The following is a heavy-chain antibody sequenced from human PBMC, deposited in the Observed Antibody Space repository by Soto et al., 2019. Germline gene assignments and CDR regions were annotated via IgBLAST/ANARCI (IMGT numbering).Heavy chain of an antibody. D-gene: IGHD1-26*01. Sequence: EVQLVESGGGLVQPGRSLRLSCAASGFTFDDYAMHWVRQAPGKGLEWVSGISWNSGSIGYAASVKGRFTISRDNNKNSLDMQMNSQRAEDMAYCYCAEGGQVISEGGGFWGQGTLVTVSS. CDR2: ISWNSGSI. CDR3: AEGGQVISEGGGF. V-gene: IGHV3-9*03. CDR1: GFTFDDYA. J-gene: IGHJ4*02.